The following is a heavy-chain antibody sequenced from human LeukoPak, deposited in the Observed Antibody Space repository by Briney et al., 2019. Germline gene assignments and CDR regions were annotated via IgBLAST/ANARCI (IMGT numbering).Heavy chain of an antibody. V-gene: IGHV1-2*02. CDR3: AGDGDYGTGSYYRGCIDS. CDR1: GYSFTAFY. J-gene: IGHJ4*02. Sequence: ASVKVSCKSSGYSFTAFYIHWVRQAPGRGLEWMGWIHPRRGDTNYAQKFQGRVTMTRDTSISTAYLDLSSLRSDDTAVYYCAGDGDYGTGSYYRGCIDSWGQGTPVTVSP. D-gene: IGHD3-10*01. CDR2: IHPRRGDT.